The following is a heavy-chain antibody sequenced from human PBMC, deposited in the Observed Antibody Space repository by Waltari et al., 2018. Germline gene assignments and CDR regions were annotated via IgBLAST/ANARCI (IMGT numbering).Heavy chain of an antibody. Sequence: QVQLQESGPGLVKPSQTLSLTCTVSGGSIRSDGYYWSWIRQHPGKGLEGIGNIYSTGGTYYNPSLKSRVTISIDTSKKQFSLSLNSVTAADTAVYSCAREGRDGYNFGYWGQGTLVTVSS. V-gene: IGHV4-31*03. CDR2: IYSTGGT. J-gene: IGHJ4*02. CDR3: AREGRDGYNFGY. D-gene: IGHD5-12*01. CDR1: GGSIRSDGYY.